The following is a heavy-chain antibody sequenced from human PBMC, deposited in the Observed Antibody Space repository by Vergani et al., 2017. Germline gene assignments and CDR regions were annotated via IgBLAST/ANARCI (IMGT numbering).Heavy chain of an antibody. Sequence: QVQLVQSGAEVKKPGSSVKVSCKASGGTFSSYTISWVQQAPGQGLEWMGRIIPILGIANYAQKFQGRVTITADKSTSTAYMELSSLRSEDTAVYYCARERGDIVVVPAARSEAYYGMDVWGQGTTVTVSS. V-gene: IGHV1-69*08. D-gene: IGHD2-2*01. J-gene: IGHJ6*02. CDR2: IIPILGIA. CDR1: GGTFSSYT. CDR3: ARERGDIVVVPAARSEAYYGMDV.